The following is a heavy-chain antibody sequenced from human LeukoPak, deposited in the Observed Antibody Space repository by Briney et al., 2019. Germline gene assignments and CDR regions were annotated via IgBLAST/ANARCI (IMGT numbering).Heavy chain of an antibody. V-gene: IGHV3-66*02. Sequence: QPGGSLRLSCAAYGFTVRHYYMSWVRQAPGKGLEWVSLIYTGGSAYYSDSVKGRFTISRDNSKNTLYLQMNSLRAEDTAVYYCARGYGDYWGQGTLVTVSS. CDR3: ARGYGDY. CDR2: IYTGGSA. D-gene: IGHD1-1*01. CDR1: GFTVRHYY. J-gene: IGHJ4*02.